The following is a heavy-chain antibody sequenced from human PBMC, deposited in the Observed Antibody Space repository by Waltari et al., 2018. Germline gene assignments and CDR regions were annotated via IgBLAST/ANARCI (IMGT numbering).Heavy chain of an antibody. CDR3: ARDRVLLWFGEPQYYYYGMDV. CDR1: GYTFTSYY. Sequence: QVQLVQSGAEVKKPGASVKVSCKASGYTFTSYYMHWVRQAPGQGLEWMGIINPSGGSTSYAQKCQGRVTRTRDTSTSTVYMELSSLRSEDTAVYYCARDRVLLWFGEPQYYYYGMDVWGQGTTVTVSS. CDR2: INPSGGST. J-gene: IGHJ6*02. D-gene: IGHD3-10*01. V-gene: IGHV1-46*01.